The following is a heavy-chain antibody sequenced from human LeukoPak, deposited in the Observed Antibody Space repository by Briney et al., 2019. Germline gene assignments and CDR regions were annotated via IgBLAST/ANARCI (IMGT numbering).Heavy chain of an antibody. CDR1: GFTFSNYA. J-gene: IGHJ4*02. CDR3: AKDLSY. Sequence: GGSLRLSCAASGFTFSNYAMHWVRQAPGKGLEWVAVISYDGSNKDYADSVKGRFTISRDNSKNTLYLQMNSLRAEDTAVYYCAKDLSYWGQGTLVTVSS. CDR2: ISYDGSNK. V-gene: IGHV3-30-3*01.